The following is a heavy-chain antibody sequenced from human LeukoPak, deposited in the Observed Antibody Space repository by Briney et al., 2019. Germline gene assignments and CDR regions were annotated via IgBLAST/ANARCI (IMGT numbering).Heavy chain of an antibody. J-gene: IGHJ4*02. V-gene: IGHV3-74*01. CDR1: GFTFSSYS. CDR3: ARDITMVRGLRGDDY. D-gene: IGHD3-10*01. Sequence: PGGSLRLSCAASGFTFSSYSMNWVRQAPGKGLVWVSRINSDGSYASYADSVKGRFTISRDNAKSTLYLQMHSLRAEDTAVYYCARDITMVRGLRGDDYWGQGTLVTVSS. CDR2: INSDGSYA.